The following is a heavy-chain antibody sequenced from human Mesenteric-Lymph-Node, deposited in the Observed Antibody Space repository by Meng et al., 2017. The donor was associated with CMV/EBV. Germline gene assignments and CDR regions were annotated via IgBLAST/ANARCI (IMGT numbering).Heavy chain of an antibody. CDR3: AKLVVPAARPYYFDY. V-gene: IGHV3-30*02. CDR2: IRYDGSNK. J-gene: IGHJ4*02. D-gene: IGHD2-2*01. CDR1: GFTFSSYG. Sequence: GESLKISCAASGFTFSSYGMHWVRQAPGKGLEWVAFIRYDGSNKYYADSVKGRFTISRDNSKNTLYLQMNSLRAEDTAVYYCAKLVVPAARPYYFDYWGQGTLVTVSS.